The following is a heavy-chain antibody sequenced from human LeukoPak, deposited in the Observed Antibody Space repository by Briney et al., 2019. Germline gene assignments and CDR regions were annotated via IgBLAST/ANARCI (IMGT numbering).Heavy chain of an antibody. V-gene: IGHV4-34*01. J-gene: IGHJ4*02. D-gene: IGHD2-2*02. CDR2: INHSGST. Sequence: SETLSLTCAVYGGSFSGYYWSWIRQPPGKGLEWIGEINHSGSTNYNPSLKSRVTISVDTSKNQFSLKLSSVTAADTAVYYCARELGYCSSTSCYTYYDILTGIDYWGQGTLVTVSS. CDR1: GGSFSGYY. CDR3: ARELGYCSSTSCYTYYDILTGIDY.